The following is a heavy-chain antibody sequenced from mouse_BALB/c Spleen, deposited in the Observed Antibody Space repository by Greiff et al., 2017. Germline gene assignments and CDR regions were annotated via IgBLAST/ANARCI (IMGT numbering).Heavy chain of an antibody. V-gene: IGHV2-4-1*01. CDR1: GFSLTSYG. Sequence: VQRVESGPGLVQPSQSLSITCTVSGFSLTSYGVHWVRQSPGKGLEWLGVIWSGGSTDYNAAFISRLSISKDNSKSQVFFKMNSLQADDTAIYYCARAYGNYVHYAMDYWGQGTSVTVSS. CDR3: ARAYGNYVHYAMDY. J-gene: IGHJ4*01. CDR2: IWSGGST. D-gene: IGHD2-1*01.